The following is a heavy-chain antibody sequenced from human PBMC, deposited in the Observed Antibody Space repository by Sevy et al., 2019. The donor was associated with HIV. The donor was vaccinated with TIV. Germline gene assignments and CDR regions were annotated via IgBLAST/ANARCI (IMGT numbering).Heavy chain of an antibody. CDR2: IYPRDSDT. CDR3: ARHVDMTTLIGGLYYFDS. CDR1: GYKFTTYW. Sequence: GESLKICCKASGYKFTTYWIGWARQMPGKGLEWMGMIYPRDSDTRYSPSFEGQVTISADTSINTVYLQWSSLKASDTAMYFCARHVDMTTLIGGLYYFDSWGQGTLVTVSS. V-gene: IGHV5-51*01. D-gene: IGHD4-4*01. J-gene: IGHJ4*02.